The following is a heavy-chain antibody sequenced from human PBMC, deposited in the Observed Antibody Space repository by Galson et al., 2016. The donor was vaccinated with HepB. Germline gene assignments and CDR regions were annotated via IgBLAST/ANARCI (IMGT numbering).Heavy chain of an antibody. CDR1: GFTSSDFW. J-gene: IGHJ4*02. Sequence: SLRLSCAASGFTSSDFWIHWVRQVPGKGLVWVSRIDSDGLNTNYADSVKGRFTIARDNTKNTVYQQMNSLEVEETAGYYCARDINWVSFDFWGQGTLVTVSS. D-gene: IGHD7-27*01. CDR2: IDSDGLNT. CDR3: ARDINWVSFDF. V-gene: IGHV3-74*01.